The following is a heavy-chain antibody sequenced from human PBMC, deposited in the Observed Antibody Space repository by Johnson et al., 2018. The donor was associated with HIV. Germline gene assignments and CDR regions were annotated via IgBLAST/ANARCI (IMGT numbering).Heavy chain of an antibody. CDR3: AKDQGIEMAGYDGFDI. D-gene: IGHD5-24*01. Sequence: QVQLVESGGGVVQPGRSLRLSCAASGFTFSSYGMHWVRQAPGKGLEWVAVILYDGSNKYYADSVKGRFTISRDNSKNTLYLQMNSLRAEDTAVYYCAKDQGIEMAGYDGFDIWGQGTMVTVSS. J-gene: IGHJ3*02. CDR1: GFTFSSYG. V-gene: IGHV3-33*06. CDR2: ILYDGSNK.